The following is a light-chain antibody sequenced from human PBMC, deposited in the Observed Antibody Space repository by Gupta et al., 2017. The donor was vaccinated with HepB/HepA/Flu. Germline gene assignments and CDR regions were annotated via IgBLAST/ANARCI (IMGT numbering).Light chain of an antibody. Sequence: IKMTQPPSSLSASVGDRVTTICRPSHSIRNYLNCYKKKPGEAPKLLVYAASTLQSGVPSRFIGDGAGKDFIPTISRLQHEDGVTYFCQQSYTTPPLTFGPGTKVDIK. CDR2: AAS. CDR1: HSIRNY. CDR3: QQSYTTPPLT. V-gene: IGKV1-39*01. J-gene: IGKJ3*01.